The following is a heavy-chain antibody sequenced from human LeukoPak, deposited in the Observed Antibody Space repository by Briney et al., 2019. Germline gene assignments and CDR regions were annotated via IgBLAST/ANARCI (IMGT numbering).Heavy chain of an antibody. J-gene: IGHJ3*02. Sequence: SETLSLTCAVYGGSFSGYYWSWIRQPPGKGLEWIGEINHSGSTNYNPSLKSRVTISVDTSKNQFSLKLSSVTAADTAVYYCARPRGYCSSTSCLKGRDAFDIWGQGTMITVSS. CDR1: GGSFSGYY. CDR3: ARPRGYCSSTSCLKGRDAFDI. V-gene: IGHV4-34*01. D-gene: IGHD2-2*01. CDR2: INHSGST.